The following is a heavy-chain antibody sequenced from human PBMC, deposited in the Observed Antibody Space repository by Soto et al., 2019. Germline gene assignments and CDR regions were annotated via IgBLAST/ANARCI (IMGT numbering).Heavy chain of an antibody. J-gene: IGHJ5*02. CDR1: GGSISSGDYY. CDR2: IYYSGST. CDR3: ARFCSGGSCNWFAP. D-gene: IGHD2-15*01. Sequence: QVQLQESGPGLVKPSQTLSLTCTVSGGSISSGDYYWSWIRQPPGKGLEWIGYIYYSGSTYYNPSLKSRVTXLVLTXXNQFSLKLSSVTAADTAVYYCARFCSGGSCNWFAPWGQGTLVTVSS. V-gene: IGHV4-30-4*01.